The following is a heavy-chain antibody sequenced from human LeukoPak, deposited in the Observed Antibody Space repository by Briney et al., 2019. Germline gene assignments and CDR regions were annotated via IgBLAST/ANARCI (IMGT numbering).Heavy chain of an antibody. CDR2: ISYDGSNK. Sequence: PGRSLRLSCAASGFTFSSSGMHWVRQAPGKGLQWVAVISYDGSNKYYTNSVKGRFTISRDNSKNTVYLQMNSLRAEDTAVYYCARGRIVGGNTFDSWGQGTLVIVSS. J-gene: IGHJ5*01. CDR3: ARGRIVGGNTFDS. D-gene: IGHD1-26*01. V-gene: IGHV3-30*03. CDR1: GFTFSSSG.